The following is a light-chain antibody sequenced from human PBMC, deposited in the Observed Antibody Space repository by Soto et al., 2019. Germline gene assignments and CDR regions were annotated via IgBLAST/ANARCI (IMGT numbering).Light chain of an antibody. J-gene: IGKJ2*01. CDR3: QQYNGYSYT. V-gene: IGKV1-5*03. CDR2: KAS. CDR1: QSIGNW. Sequence: DIQMTQSPSTMSASVRDRVTITCRASQSIGNWLAWYQQKPGKAPKLVIYKASNLETGVPSRFSGSGSGTEFTLTITSLQPDDFATYYCQQYNGYSYTFGQGTKLEIK.